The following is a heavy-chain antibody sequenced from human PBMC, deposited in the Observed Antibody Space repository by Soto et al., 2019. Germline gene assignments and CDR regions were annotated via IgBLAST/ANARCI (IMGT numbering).Heavy chain of an antibody. V-gene: IGHV3-23*01. D-gene: IGHD2-21*02. Sequence: GSLRLSCAASGFTFSSYAMSWVRQAPGKGLEWVSAISGSGGSTYYADSVKGRFTISRDNSKNTLYLQMTSLRAEDTAVYYCAKDFEVVVTAIDWFDPWGGGTLVTVSS. J-gene: IGHJ5*02. CDR3: AKDFEVVVTAIDWFDP. CDR2: ISGSGGST. CDR1: GFTFSSYA.